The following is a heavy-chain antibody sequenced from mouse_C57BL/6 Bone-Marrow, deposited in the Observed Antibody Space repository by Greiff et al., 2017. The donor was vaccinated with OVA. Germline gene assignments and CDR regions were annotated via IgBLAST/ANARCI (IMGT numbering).Heavy chain of an antibody. CDR3: ASRQRGDFDY. V-gene: IGHV1-82*01. CDR1: GYAFSSSW. J-gene: IGHJ2*01. CDR2: IYPGDGDT. Sequence: VQLVESGPELVKPGASVKISCKASGYAFSSSWMNWVKQRPGKGLEWIGRIYPGDGDTNYNGKFKGKATLTADKSSSTAYMQLSSLTSEDSAVYFCASRQRGDFDYWGQGTTLTVSS. D-gene: IGHD3-2*01.